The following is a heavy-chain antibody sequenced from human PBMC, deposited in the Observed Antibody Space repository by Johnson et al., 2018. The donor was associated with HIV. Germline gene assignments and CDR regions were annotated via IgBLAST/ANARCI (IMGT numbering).Heavy chain of an antibody. CDR2: IKQDGSEK. CDR3: AREFRYSSSPAHYACDI. D-gene: IGHD6-6*01. Sequence: MQLVESGGGLVQPGGSLRLSCAASGFTVSSNYMSWVRQAPGKGLEWVANIKQDGSEKYYVDSVKGRFTISRDNAKNSLYLQMNSLRAEDTAVYYCAREFRYSSSPAHYACDIWGQGTMVTVSS. J-gene: IGHJ3*02. V-gene: IGHV3-7*05. CDR1: GFTVSSNY.